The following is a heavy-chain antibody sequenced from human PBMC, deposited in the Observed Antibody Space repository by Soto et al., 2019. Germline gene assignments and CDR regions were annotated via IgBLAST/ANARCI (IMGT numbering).Heavy chain of an antibody. D-gene: IGHD3-10*01. CDR1: GGSISSYY. J-gene: IGHJ5*02. CDR3: ARLIDGGPMVRGVTNWFDP. Sequence: SETLSLTCTVSGGSISSYYWSWIRQPPGKGLEWIGYIYYSGSTNYNPSLKSRVTISVDTSKNQFSLKLSSVTAADTAVYYCARLIDGGPMVRGVTNWFDPRGQGTLVTVSS. CDR2: IYYSGST. V-gene: IGHV4-59*08.